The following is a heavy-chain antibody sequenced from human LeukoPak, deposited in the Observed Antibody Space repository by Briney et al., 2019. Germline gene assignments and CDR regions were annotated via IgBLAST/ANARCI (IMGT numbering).Heavy chain of an antibody. CDR1: GFTFSSYG. Sequence: GGSLRLSCAASGFTFSSYGMHWVRQAPGKGLVWVSRINSDGSSTSYADSVKGRFTISRDNAKNTLYLQMNSLRAEDTAVYYCARDSQYCGGDCYPDYWGQGTLVTVSS. V-gene: IGHV3-74*01. CDR3: ARDSQYCGGDCYPDY. J-gene: IGHJ4*02. CDR2: INSDGSST. D-gene: IGHD2-21*02.